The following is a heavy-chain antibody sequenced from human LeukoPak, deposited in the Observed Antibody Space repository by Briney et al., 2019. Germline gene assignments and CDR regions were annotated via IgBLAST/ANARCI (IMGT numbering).Heavy chain of an antibody. CDR1: GFTFSSYS. CDR2: ISSSSSYI. J-gene: IGHJ4*02. Sequence: GGSLRLSCAASGFTFSSYSMNWVRQAPGKGLEWVSSISSSSSYIYYADSVKGRFTISRDNAKNSLYLQMNSLRAEDTAVYYCARPGITIFGVVIPHFDYWGQGTLVTVSS. V-gene: IGHV3-21*01. D-gene: IGHD3-3*01. CDR3: ARPGITIFGVVIPHFDY.